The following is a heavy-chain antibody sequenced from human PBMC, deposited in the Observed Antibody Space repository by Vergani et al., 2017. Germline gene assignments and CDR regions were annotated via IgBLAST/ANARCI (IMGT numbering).Heavy chain of an antibody. Sequence: EVQLVESGGGLVQPGRSLRLSCAASGFTFDDYAMHWVRQAPGKGLEWVSGISWNSGSIGYADSVKGRFTISRDNAKNSLYLQMNSLSADDTALYYCGKDSSSSGWYPGGWFDPWGQGTLVTVSS. V-gene: IGHV3-9*01. D-gene: IGHD6-19*01. CDR3: GKDSSSSGWYPGGWFDP. CDR1: GFTFDDYA. J-gene: IGHJ5*02. CDR2: ISWNSGSI.